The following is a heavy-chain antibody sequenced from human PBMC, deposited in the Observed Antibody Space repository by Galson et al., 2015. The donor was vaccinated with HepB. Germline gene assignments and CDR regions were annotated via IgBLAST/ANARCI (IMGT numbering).Heavy chain of an antibody. CDR2: ISSSGATI. J-gene: IGHJ4*02. Sequence: SLRLSCAASGFTFSDYYMSWLRQAPGKGLEWVSHISSSGATISYADSVRGRFTISRDNVKKSLYLEMNSLRAEDTAVYYCARLRAAGPKYFDYWGQGTLVTVSS. D-gene: IGHD6-13*01. V-gene: IGHV3-11*01. CDR1: GFTFSDYY. CDR3: ARLRAAGPKYFDY.